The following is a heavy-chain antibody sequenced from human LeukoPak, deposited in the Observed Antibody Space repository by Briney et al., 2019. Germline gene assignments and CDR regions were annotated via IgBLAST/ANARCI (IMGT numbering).Heavy chain of an antibody. CDR3: ARGEYSGSTYYFDY. CDR1: GGSISSSY. J-gene: IGHJ4*02. V-gene: IGHV4-59*12. Sequence: SETLSLTCTVSGGSISSSYWSWIRQPPGKGLEWIGYIYYSGSTNSNPSLKSRVTIAVDTSKSQFSLKLSSVTAADTAVYYCARGEYSGSTYYFDYWGQGTLVTVSS. D-gene: IGHD1-26*01. CDR2: IYYSGST.